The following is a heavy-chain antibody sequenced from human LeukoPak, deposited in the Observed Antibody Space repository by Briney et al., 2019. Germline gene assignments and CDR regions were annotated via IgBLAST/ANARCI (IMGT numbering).Heavy chain of an antibody. Sequence: KPSETLSLTCTVSGGSISSYYWSWLRQPPGKGLEWLGYIYYSGSTNYNPSLKSRVTISVDTSRNQFSLKLSSVTAADTAVYYCARWYSSGWYWFDPWGQGTLVTVSS. D-gene: IGHD6-19*01. CDR3: ARWYSSGWYWFDP. CDR1: GGSISSYY. J-gene: IGHJ5*02. V-gene: IGHV4-59*01. CDR2: IYYSGST.